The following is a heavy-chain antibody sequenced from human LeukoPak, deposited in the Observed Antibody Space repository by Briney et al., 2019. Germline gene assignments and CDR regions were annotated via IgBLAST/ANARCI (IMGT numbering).Heavy chain of an antibody. Sequence: PSETLSLTCTVSGGSISSYYWSWIRQPPGKGLEWIGYIYYTGITNYNPSLESRVTISVDTSKNQFSLKLNSVTAADTAVYYCTRHDAVPVIGHGMGVWGQGNTVTVSS. CDR3: TRHDAVPVIGHGMGV. CDR1: GGSISSYY. D-gene: IGHD3-16*02. CDR2: IYYTGIT. V-gene: IGHV4-59*08. J-gene: IGHJ6*02.